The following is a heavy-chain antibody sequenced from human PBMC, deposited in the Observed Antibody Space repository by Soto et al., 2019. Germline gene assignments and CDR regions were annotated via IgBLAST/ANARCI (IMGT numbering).Heavy chain of an antibody. Sequence: QVQLVQSGAEVKKPGSSVMVSCKASGGTFSSYAISWVRQAPGQGLEWMGGIIPIFGTANYAQKFQGRVTITADESTSTAYMELSSLRSEDTAVYYCARYRYCSGGSCNYYYGMDVWGQGTTVTVSS. D-gene: IGHD2-15*01. CDR2: IIPIFGTA. CDR3: ARYRYCSGGSCNYYYGMDV. CDR1: GGTFSSYA. J-gene: IGHJ6*02. V-gene: IGHV1-69*12.